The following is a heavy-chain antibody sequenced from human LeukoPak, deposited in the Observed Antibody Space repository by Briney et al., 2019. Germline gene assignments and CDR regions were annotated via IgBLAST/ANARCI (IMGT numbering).Heavy chain of an antibody. D-gene: IGHD3-10*01. CDR3: ARDGGRFGDYEY. CDR2: IKQDGSEK. J-gene: IGHJ4*02. CDR1: GFTFSAYW. V-gene: IGHV3-7*01. Sequence: PGGPLRLSCAASGFTFSAYWMTWVRKAPGKGLEWVANIKQDGSEKYYVDSVKGRFTISRDNAKNSLYLQMNSLRVEDTAVYYCARDGGRFGDYEYWGQGTLVTVSS.